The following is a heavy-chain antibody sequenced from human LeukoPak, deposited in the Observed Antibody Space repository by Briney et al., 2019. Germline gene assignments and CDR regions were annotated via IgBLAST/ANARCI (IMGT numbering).Heavy chain of an antibody. J-gene: IGHJ5*02. CDR2: IYYSGGT. V-gene: IGHV4-31*03. Sequence: PSQTPSLTCTVSGGSISSGGYYWSWIRQHPGKGLEWIGYIYYSGGTYYNPSLKSRVTISVDTSKNQFSLKLSSVTAADTAVYYCARLPPFKNWFDPWGQGTLVTVSS. CDR3: ARLPPFKNWFDP. CDR1: GGSISSGGYY.